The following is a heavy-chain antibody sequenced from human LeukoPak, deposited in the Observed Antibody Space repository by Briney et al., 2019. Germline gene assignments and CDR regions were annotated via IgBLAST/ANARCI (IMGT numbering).Heavy chain of an antibody. Sequence: GESLKISCKGSGYSFTSYWIGWVRQMPGKGLEWMGIIYPSDSDTRYSPSFQGQVTISADKSISTAYLQWSSLKASDTAMYYCARGEGYCSGGSCYWSLFDYWGQGTLVTVSS. CDR2: IYPSDSDT. J-gene: IGHJ4*02. V-gene: IGHV5-51*01. CDR3: ARGEGYCSGGSCYWSLFDY. CDR1: GYSFTSYW. D-gene: IGHD2-15*01.